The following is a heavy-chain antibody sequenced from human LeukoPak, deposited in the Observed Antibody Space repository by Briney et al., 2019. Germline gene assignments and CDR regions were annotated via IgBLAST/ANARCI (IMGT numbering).Heavy chain of an antibody. J-gene: IGHJ2*01. D-gene: IGHD4-17*01. CDR2: IKPDGSET. Sequence: GGSLRLSCTASGFSFSSYWMSWVRQAPGKGLEWVANIKPDGSETTYVNSMKGRFTISRDNAKNSLYLQMNSLRAEDTAIYYCARDEGDTVTTYRFDLWGRGTLVTVSS. CDR3: ARDEGDTVTTYRFDL. CDR1: GFSFSSYW. V-gene: IGHV3-7*01.